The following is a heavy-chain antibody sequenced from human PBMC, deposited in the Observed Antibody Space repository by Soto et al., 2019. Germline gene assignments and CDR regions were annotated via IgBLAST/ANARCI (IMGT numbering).Heavy chain of an antibody. D-gene: IGHD6-19*01. Sequence: EVQLLESGGGLIQPGGSLRLSCAGSGFIFSSYAMTWVRQAPGKGLEWVSVISGSGGSSYYADSVKGRFTISRDNSKSTLYLQMNSLRAEDTAVYYGAKDGSGGWPSSVFDYWCQGTLVTVSS. V-gene: IGHV3-23*01. CDR2: ISGSGGSS. CDR1: GFIFSSYA. CDR3: AKDGSGGWPSSVFDY. J-gene: IGHJ4*02.